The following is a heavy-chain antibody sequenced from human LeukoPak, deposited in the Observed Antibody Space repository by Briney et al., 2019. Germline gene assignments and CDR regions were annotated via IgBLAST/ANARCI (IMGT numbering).Heavy chain of an antibody. J-gene: IGHJ4*02. CDR3: ASQSIPWWLFPDY. V-gene: IGHV1-2*02. D-gene: IGHD2-21*01. Sequence: GASVKVSCKASGYTFTGYYMHWVRQAPGQGLEWMGWINPNSGGTNYAQKFQGRVTMARDTSISTAYMELSRLRSDDTAVYYCASQSIPWWLFPDYWGQGTLVTVSS. CDR1: GYTFTGYY. CDR2: INPNSGGT.